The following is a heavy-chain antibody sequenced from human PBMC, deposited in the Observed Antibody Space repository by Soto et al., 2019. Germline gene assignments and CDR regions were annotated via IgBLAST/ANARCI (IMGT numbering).Heavy chain of an antibody. CDR2: ISPYNGNT. CDR3: ARDQNFFDSSGYYDH. V-gene: IGHV1-18*04. D-gene: IGHD3-22*01. J-gene: IGHJ5*02. CDR1: GYTFVSYG. Sequence: QIQLVQSAAEVKKPGASVKVSCKTSGYTFVSYGISWVRQAPGQGLEWMGWISPYNGNTNFAQRFRGRVTLTTDTSTDIVYMDLGSLNSYDTAVYYCARDQNFFDSSGYYDHWGQGTLITVSS.